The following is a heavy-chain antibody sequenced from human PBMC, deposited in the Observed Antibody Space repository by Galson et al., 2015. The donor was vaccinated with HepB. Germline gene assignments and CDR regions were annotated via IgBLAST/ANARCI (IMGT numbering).Heavy chain of an antibody. CDR3: ARDNEQPNFYYYYGMDV. CDR2: ISAYNGNT. V-gene: IGHV1-18*04. Sequence: SVKVSCKASGYTFTSYGISWVRQAPGQGLEWMGWISAYNGNTNYAQKLQGRVTMTTDTSTSTAYMELRSLRSDDTAVYYCARDNEQPNFYYYYGMDVWGQGTTVTVSS. D-gene: IGHD6-13*01. J-gene: IGHJ6*02. CDR1: GYTFTSYG.